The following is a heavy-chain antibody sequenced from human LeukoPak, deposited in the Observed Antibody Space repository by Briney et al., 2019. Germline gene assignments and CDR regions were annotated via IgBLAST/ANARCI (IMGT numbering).Heavy chain of an antibody. CDR1: GGTFSSYA. CDR3: ARGPLPRRSYGYGVYFDY. Sequence: GASVKVSCKASGGTFSSYAISWVRQAPGQGLEWMGGIIPIFGTANYAQKFQGRVTITADESTSTAYMELSSLRSEDTAVYYCARGPLPRRSYGYGVYFDYWGRGTLVTVSS. D-gene: IGHD5-18*01. V-gene: IGHV1-69*13. J-gene: IGHJ4*02. CDR2: IIPIFGTA.